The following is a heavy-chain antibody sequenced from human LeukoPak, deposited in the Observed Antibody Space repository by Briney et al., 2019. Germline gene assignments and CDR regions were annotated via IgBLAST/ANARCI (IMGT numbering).Heavy chain of an antibody. J-gene: IGHJ6*02. V-gene: IGHV3-23*01. CDR3: AKKIEIGYYYYGMDV. D-gene: IGHD2-21*01. Sequence: GGSLRLSCAASGFTFSSYAMSWVRQAPGKGLEWVSAINGSGGSTYYADSVKGRFTISRDNSKNTLYLQMNSLRAEDTAVYYCAKKIEIGYYYYGMDVWGQGTTVTVSS. CDR2: INGSGGST. CDR1: GFTFSSYA.